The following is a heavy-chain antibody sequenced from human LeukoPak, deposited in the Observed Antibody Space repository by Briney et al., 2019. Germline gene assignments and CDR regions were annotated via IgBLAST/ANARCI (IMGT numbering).Heavy chain of an antibody. Sequence: GGSLRLSCAASGFTFSSYAMSWVRQAPGKGLEWASAISGSGGSTYYADSVKGRFTISRDNSKNTLYLQMNSLRAEDTAVYYCAKGLGSSEWGYYYYGMDVWGQGTTVTVSS. CDR2: ISGSGGST. CDR1: GFTFSSYA. CDR3: AKGLGSSEWGYYYYGMDV. J-gene: IGHJ6*02. D-gene: IGHD6-19*01. V-gene: IGHV3-23*01.